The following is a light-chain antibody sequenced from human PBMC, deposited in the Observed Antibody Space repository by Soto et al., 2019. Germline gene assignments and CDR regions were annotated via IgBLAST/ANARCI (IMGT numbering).Light chain of an antibody. J-gene: IGKJ1*01. CDR1: QSVSSY. CDR3: QQYNNWRGT. Sequence: EIVLTRTRTTLCLCALERATLSCRASQSVSSYLAWYQQKPGQAPRLLIYGASSRATGIPDRFSGSGSGTDFTLTISRLEPQDFAVYYCQQYNNWRGTFGQGSKVDI. CDR2: GAS. V-gene: IGKV3-11*01.